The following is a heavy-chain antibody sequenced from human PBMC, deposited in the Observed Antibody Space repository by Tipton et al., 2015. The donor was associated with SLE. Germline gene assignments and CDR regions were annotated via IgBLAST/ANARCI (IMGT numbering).Heavy chain of an antibody. CDR3: ASMIVVIPVEARRDGMDV. Sequence: TLSLTCTVSGGSISSYYWSWIRQHPGKGLEWIGYIYYSGSTYYNPSLRSRVTISVDTSKNQFSLRLSSVTAADTAVYFCASMIVVIPVEARRDGMDVWGQGTTVTVSS. D-gene: IGHD2-2*01. CDR1: GGSISSYY. J-gene: IGHJ6*02. CDR2: IYYSGST. V-gene: IGHV4-59*06.